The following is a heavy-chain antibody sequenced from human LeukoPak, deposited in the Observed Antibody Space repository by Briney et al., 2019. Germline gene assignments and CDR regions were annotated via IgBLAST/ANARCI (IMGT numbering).Heavy chain of an antibody. D-gene: IGHD3-22*01. Sequence: SETLSLTCTVSGGSISSYYWSWIRQPPGKGLEWIGYIYYSGSTNYNPSLKSRVTISVDTSKNQFSLKLSSVTAADTAVYYCARGLRGTYYYDSRGYSGYYFDYWGQGTLVTVSS. V-gene: IGHV4-59*01. CDR1: GGSISSYY. CDR2: IYYSGST. J-gene: IGHJ4*02. CDR3: ARGLRGTYYYDSRGYSGYYFDY.